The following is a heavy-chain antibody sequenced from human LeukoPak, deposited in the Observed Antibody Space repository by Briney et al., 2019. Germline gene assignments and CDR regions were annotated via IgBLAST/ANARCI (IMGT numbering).Heavy chain of an antibody. CDR1: GFTFSSHW. V-gene: IGHV3-74*01. D-gene: IGHD3-10*01. Sequence: GGSLRLSCAASGFTFSSHWMHWVRQVPGRGPVWVSRINLDGSNTIYADSVKGRFTISRDNAKNTLHLQMSSLRAEDTALYYCARDRTDDVGRNCHPMFDLWGQGTMVTVSS. J-gene: IGHJ3*01. CDR3: ARDRTDDVGRNCHPMFDL. CDR2: INLDGSNT.